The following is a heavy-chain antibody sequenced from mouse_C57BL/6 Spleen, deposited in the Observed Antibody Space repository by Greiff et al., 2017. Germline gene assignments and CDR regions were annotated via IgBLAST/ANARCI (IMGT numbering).Heavy chain of an antibody. Sequence: VKLMESGPELVKPGASVKISCKASGYAFSSSWMNWVKQRPGKGLEWIGRIYPGDGDTNYNGTFKGKATLTADKSSSTAYMQLSSLTSEDSAVYYCARDGYILRYFDVWGTGTTVTVSA. CDR2: IYPGDGDT. CDR1: GYAFSSSW. V-gene: IGHV1-82*01. J-gene: IGHJ1*03. CDR3: ARDGYILRYFDV. D-gene: IGHD2-3*01.